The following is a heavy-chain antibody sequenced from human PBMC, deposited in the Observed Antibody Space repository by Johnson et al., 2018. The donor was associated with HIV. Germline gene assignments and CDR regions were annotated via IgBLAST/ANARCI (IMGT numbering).Heavy chain of an antibody. Sequence: VQLVESGGGVVQPGRSLRLSCAASGFTFSSYGMSWVRQAPGKGLEWVSGITWNGGNTGYAHSVKGRFPISRDNSKNSLYLQMNSLRAEDTALYYCAMCYYGSGADAFDIWGQGTMLTFSS. D-gene: IGHD3-10*01. CDR2: ITWNGGNT. CDR1: GFTFSSYG. CDR3: AMCYYGSGADAFDI. V-gene: IGHV3-20*04. J-gene: IGHJ3*02.